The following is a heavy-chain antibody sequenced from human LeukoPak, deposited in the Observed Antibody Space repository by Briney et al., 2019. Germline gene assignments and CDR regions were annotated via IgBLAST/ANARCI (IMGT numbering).Heavy chain of an antibody. Sequence: GSSVKVSCKASGGTLSSYAISWVRQPPGQGLEWMGRIIPIFGIANYAQKFQGRVTITADKSTSTAYMELSSLRSEDTAVYYCARQGYCSGGSCTGAHWFDPWGQGTLVTVSS. V-gene: IGHV1-69*04. D-gene: IGHD2-15*01. CDR3: ARQGYCSGGSCTGAHWFDP. CDR1: GGTLSSYA. CDR2: IIPIFGIA. J-gene: IGHJ5*02.